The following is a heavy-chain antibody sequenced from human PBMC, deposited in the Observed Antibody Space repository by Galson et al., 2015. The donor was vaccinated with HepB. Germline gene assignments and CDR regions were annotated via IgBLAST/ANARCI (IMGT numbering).Heavy chain of an antibody. CDR2: IYTSGST. CDR1: GGPISSGSYY. CDR3: ALITGTTGGPDY. D-gene: IGHD1-7*01. V-gene: IGHV4-61*02. Sequence: TLSLTCTVSGGPISSGSYYWSWIRQPAGKGLEWIGRIYTSGSTNYNPSLKSRVTMSVDTSNNQFSLKLSSVTAADTAVYYCALITGTTGGPDYWGQGTLVTVSS. J-gene: IGHJ4*02.